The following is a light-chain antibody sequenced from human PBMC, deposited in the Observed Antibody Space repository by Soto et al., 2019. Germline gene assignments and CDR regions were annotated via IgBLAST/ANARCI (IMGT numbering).Light chain of an antibody. CDR3: YSYDNLPPST. V-gene: IGKV1-33*01. Sequence: DIQMTPSPSSLSASVGDRVTITCQARQDISNYLNWYQQKPGKAPKLLIYDASNLETGVPSMFSGSGSVTDFTFTIGSLHREVIETFCCYSYDNLPPSTFGPGTKVDIK. CDR2: DAS. CDR1: QDISNY. J-gene: IGKJ3*01.